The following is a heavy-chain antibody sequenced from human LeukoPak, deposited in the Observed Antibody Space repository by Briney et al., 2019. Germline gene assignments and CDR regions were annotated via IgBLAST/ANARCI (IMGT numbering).Heavy chain of an antibody. CDR2: MYPNGRT. J-gene: IGHJ3*01. V-gene: IGHV3-53*01. CDR1: GFAVTSNY. Sequence: PGGSLRLSCAASGFAVTSNYVNWVRQAPGKGPEWVSIMYPNGRTYYRDSVKGRFTISRDNSKNTLYLQMNSLRAEDTGVYYCVRRQAFDLWGQGTMVTVSS. CDR3: VRRQAFDL.